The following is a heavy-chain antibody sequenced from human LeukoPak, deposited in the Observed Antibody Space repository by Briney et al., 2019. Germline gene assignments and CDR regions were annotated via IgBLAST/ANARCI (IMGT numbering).Heavy chain of an antibody. CDR3: ARGLFYYHSGGPHPFDY. D-gene: IGHD3-22*01. V-gene: IGHV3-11*01. CDR2: ISSSGSTI. Sequence: GGSLRLSCAASGFTFSDYYMSWIRQAPGKGLEWVSYISSSGSTIYYADSVKGRFTISRDNSKNTLYLQMNSLRAEDTAVYHCARGLFYYHSGGPHPFDYWGQGTLVTVSS. J-gene: IGHJ4*02. CDR1: GFTFSDYY.